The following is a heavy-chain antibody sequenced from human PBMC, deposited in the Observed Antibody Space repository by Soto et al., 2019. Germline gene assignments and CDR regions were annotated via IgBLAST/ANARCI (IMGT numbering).Heavy chain of an antibody. Sequence: ASVKVSCKASGDTFTSYGISWVRQAPGQGLEWMVWISAYNGNTNYEQKLQGRVTMTRDTSTSTAYMGLRSLRSDETAVYYCATDSSGYPGGMDVWGQGTTVTV. V-gene: IGHV1-18*01. CDR1: GDTFTSYG. J-gene: IGHJ6*02. D-gene: IGHD3-22*01. CDR2: ISAYNGNT. CDR3: ATDSSGYPGGMDV.